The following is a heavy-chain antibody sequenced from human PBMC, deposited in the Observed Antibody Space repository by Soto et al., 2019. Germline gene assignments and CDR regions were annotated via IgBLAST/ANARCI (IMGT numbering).Heavy chain of an antibody. CDR1: GFTFSSYA. V-gene: IGHV3-23*01. CDR2: ISGSGGST. CDR3: AKDDNGSLDY. Sequence: EVQLLESGGGLVQPGGSLSLSCAASGFTFSSYAMSWVRQAPGKGLEWVSAISGSGGSTYYADSVKGRFTIPSDNSKNTLYLQMNSLRAEDTAVYYCAKDDNGSLDYWGQGTLVTVSS. D-gene: IGHD3-10*01. J-gene: IGHJ4*02.